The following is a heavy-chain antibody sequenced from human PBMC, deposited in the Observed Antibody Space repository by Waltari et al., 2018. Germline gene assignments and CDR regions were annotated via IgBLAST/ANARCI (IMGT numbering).Heavy chain of an antibody. D-gene: IGHD6-19*01. CDR3: VAVAGTYYFDY. CDR2: IYYSGST. Sequence: QLPLQESFPGPVTPSEPLSLTCTVSGGSISSRSSYLGWIRQPPGKGLAWIGSIYYSGSTYYNPSLKSRVTISVDTSKNQCSLKLSSVSAADTAVYYCVAVAGTYYFDYWGQGTLVTVSS. CDR1: GGSISSRSSY. V-gene: IGHV4-39*01. J-gene: IGHJ4*02.